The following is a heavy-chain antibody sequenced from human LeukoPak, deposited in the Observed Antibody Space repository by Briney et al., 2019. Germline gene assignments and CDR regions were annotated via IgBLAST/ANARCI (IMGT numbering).Heavy chain of an antibody. D-gene: IGHD2/OR15-2a*01. J-gene: IGHJ5*02. CDR3: ARHSMRYNWFDP. CDR1: GGSISSSSYY. CDR2: IYSSGAT. Sequence: PSETLSLTCTVSGGSISSSSYYWGWIRQPPGKGLEWIASIYSSGATYYNPSLKSRVIISVDTSKNQISLKLSSVTASGTAVYYCARHSMRYNWFDPWGQGTLVTVSS. V-gene: IGHV4-39*01.